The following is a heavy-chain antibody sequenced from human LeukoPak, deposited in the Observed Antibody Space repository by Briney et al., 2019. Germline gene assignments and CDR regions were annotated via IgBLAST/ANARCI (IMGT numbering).Heavy chain of an antibody. D-gene: IGHD6-19*01. CDR3: ARDGRYRSGWSFDY. V-gene: IGHV1-46*01. Sequence: ASVKVSCKASGYTFTSYYIHWVRQAPGQGLGWMGIINPFNGDTTYAQRLQGRITLTSDTSRSTVDVELTSLRSEDTAVYYCARDGRYRSGWSFDYWGQGTLVTVSS. CDR2: INPFNGDT. J-gene: IGHJ4*02. CDR1: GYTFTSYY.